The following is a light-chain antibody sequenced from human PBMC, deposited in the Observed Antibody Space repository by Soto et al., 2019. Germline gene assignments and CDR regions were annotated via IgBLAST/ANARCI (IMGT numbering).Light chain of an antibody. CDR1: QSLSSSSLAWFHQQPD. V-gene: IGKV3-20*01. CDR2: GAS. CDR3: QQYGGSPQYT. Sequence: EIVLTQSPGTLSLSPGERATLSCRASQSLSSSSLAWFHQQPDLAWYQQKPGQAPRLLIYGASTRATGIPDRFSGSGSGTDFTLTINRLEPEDFALYYCQQYGGSPQYTFGQGTKLEIK. J-gene: IGKJ2*01.